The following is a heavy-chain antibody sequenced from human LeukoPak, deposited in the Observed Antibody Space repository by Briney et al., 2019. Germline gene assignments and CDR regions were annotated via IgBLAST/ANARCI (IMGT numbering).Heavy chain of an antibody. D-gene: IGHD1-26*01. CDR3: ARDGNSGSYQAAFDI. J-gene: IGHJ3*02. CDR2: INPSGGST. CDR1: GYTFTSYY. V-gene: IGHV1-46*01. Sequence: GASVKVSCKASGYTFTSYYMHWVRQAPGQGLEWMGIINPSGGSTSYAQKFQGRVTMTRDTSISTAYMELSRLRSDDTAVYYCARDGNSGSYQAAFDIWGQGTMVTVSS.